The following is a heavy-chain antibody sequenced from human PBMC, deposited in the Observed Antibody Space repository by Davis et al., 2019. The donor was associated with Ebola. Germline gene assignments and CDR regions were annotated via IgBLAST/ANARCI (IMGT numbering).Heavy chain of an antibody. CDR1: GFTFSNYE. J-gene: IGHJ4*02. CDR2: IYIDGTT. Sequence: GGSLRLSCAASGFTFSNYEMNWVRQAPGKGLEWVSVIYIDGTTYYANSVKGRFTISRDNSKNTLYLQMNSLRAEDTAVYYCARGVGKTAPDYWGQGTLVTVSS. CDR3: ARGVGKTAPDY. V-gene: IGHV3-53*01. D-gene: IGHD1-26*01.